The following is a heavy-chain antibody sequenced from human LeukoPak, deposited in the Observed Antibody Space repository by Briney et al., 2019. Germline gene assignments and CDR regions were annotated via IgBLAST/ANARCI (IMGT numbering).Heavy chain of an antibody. J-gene: IGHJ5*02. Sequence: SGTLSLTCTVSGGSISSYYWSWIRKPPGKGLEWIGYIYYSGSTNYNPSLKSRVTISVDTSKNQFSLKLSSVTAADTAVYYCARWGVYCSSTSCYNNWFDPWGQGTLVTVSS. CDR1: GGSISSYY. CDR3: ARWGVYCSSTSCYNNWFDP. D-gene: IGHD2-2*02. CDR2: IYYSGST. V-gene: IGHV4-59*01.